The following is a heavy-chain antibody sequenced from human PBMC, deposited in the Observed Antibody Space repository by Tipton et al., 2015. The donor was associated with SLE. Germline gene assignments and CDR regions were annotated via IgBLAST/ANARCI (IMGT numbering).Heavy chain of an antibody. D-gene: IGHD5-12*01. CDR2: ISYDGSNK. V-gene: IGHV3-30*04. CDR3: AREGLSGYEQGFDY. J-gene: IGHJ4*02. CDR1: GFTFSIYA. Sequence: RSLRLSCAASGFTFSIYAMHWVRQAPGKGLEWVAVISYDGSNKYYADSVKGRFTISRGISKNTLYLQMNSLRAEDTAVFYCAREGLSGYEQGFDYWGQGTLVTVSS.